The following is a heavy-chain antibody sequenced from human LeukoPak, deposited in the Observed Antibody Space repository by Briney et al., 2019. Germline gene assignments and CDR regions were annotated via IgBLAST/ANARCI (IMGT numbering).Heavy chain of an antibody. D-gene: IGHD3-10*01. Sequence: GGSLRLSCEASGFTFSTYWMSWVRQAPGKGLEWVANIKQEGNEKNYVDSVKGRFTISRDNAKNSLYLQMNSLRAEDTALYYCARALDYYGSGSLLEAFDIWGQGTMVTVSS. CDR1: GFTFSTYW. J-gene: IGHJ3*02. CDR3: ARALDYYGSGSLLEAFDI. CDR2: IKQEGNEK. V-gene: IGHV3-7*03.